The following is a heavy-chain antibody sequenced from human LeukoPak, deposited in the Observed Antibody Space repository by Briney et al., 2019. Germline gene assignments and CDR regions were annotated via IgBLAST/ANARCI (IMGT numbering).Heavy chain of an antibody. Sequence: ASVKVSCKASGGTFSSYAISWVRQAPGQGLEWMGGIIPIFGTANYAQKFQGRVTIAADKSTSTAYMELSSLRSEDTAVYYCARASGSRDYYGMDVWGKGTTVTVSS. CDR1: GGTFSSYA. D-gene: IGHD3-10*01. CDR3: ARASGSRDYYGMDV. V-gene: IGHV1-69*06. J-gene: IGHJ6*04. CDR2: IIPIFGTA.